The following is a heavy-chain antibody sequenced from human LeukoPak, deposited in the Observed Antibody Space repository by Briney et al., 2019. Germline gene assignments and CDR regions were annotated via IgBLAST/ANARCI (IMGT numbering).Heavy chain of an antibody. CDR2: INPNSGGT. CDR3: ARDRYCSSTSCYAAGGFDP. V-gene: IGHV1-2*06. D-gene: IGHD2-2*01. J-gene: IGHJ5*02. CDR1: GYTFTGYY. Sequence: ASVKVSCKASGYTFTGYYMHWVRQAPGQGLEWMGRINPNSGGTNYAQKFQGRVTTTRDTSISTAYMELSRLRSDDTAVYYCARDRYCSSTSCYAAGGFDPWGQGILVTVSS.